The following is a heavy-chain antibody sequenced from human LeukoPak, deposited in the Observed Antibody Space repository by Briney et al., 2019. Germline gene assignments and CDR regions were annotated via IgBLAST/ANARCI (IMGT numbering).Heavy chain of an antibody. CDR3: AKDPIFSGSYGVFDS. J-gene: IGHJ4*02. CDR2: IIDSGNSL. Sequence: GGSLRLSCAASRFTFSSCAMSWVRQAPGKGLEWVSTIIDSGNSLYYADSVEGRFTISRDNSKNTLYLQMNSLRAGDTAVYYCAKDPIFSGSYGVFDSWGQGTLVTVSS. D-gene: IGHD1-26*01. CDR1: RFTFSSCA. V-gene: IGHV3-23*01.